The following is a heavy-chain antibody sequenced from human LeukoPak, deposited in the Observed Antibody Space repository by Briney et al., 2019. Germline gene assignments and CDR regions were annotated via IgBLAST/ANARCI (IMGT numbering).Heavy chain of an antibody. J-gene: IGHJ5*02. CDR1: GGSFSGYY. V-gene: IGHV4-34*01. CDR3: ARHLTSGWFVPWFDP. D-gene: IGHD6-19*01. CDR2: IYYSGNT. Sequence: SETLSLTCAVYGGSFSGYYWSWIRQPPGRGLEWIGSIYYSGNTFYNPSLKSRVTISVDTSKNQFSLKLSSVTAADTAVYYCARHLTSGWFVPWFDPWGQGSLVTVSS.